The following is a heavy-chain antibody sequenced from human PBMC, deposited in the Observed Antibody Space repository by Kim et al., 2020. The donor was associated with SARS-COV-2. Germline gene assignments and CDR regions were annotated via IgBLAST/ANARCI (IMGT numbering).Heavy chain of an antibody. D-gene: IGHD6-6*01. J-gene: IGHJ6*02. CDR2: IKQDGSEK. V-gene: IGHV3-7*03. CDR3: AREGGQLVYYYGMDV. CDR1: GFTFSSYW. Sequence: GGSLRLSCAASGFTFSSYWMSWVRQAPGKGLEWVANIKQDGSEKYYVDSVKGRFTISRDNAKNSLYLQMNSLRAEDTAVYYCAREGGQLVYYYGMDVWGQGTTVTVS.